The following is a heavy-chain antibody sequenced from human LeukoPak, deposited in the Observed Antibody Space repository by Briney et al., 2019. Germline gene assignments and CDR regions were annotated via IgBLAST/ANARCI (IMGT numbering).Heavy chain of an antibody. V-gene: IGHV4-34*01. CDR1: GGSFSGYY. CDR3: ARTRGATDFDY. CDR2: INHSGST. Sequence: SETLSLTCAVYGGSFSGYYWSWIRQPPGKGLEWIGEINHSGSTNYNPSLKSRVTISVDTSKNQFSLKLNSVTAADTAVYYCARTRGATDFDYWGQGALVTVSS. J-gene: IGHJ4*02. D-gene: IGHD1-26*01.